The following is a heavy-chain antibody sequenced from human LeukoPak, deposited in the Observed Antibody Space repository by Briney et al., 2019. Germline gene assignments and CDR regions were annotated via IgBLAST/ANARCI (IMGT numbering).Heavy chain of an antibody. Sequence: ASVKVSCKASGYTFTSYDINWVRQATGQGLEWMGWMNPNSGNTGYAQKFQGRVTMTRSTCISTAYMELSSLRSEDTAVYYCARNRRIAAAGTAVRFDPWGQGTLVTVSS. CDR3: ARNRRIAAAGTAVRFDP. CDR1: GYTFTSYD. D-gene: IGHD6-13*01. V-gene: IGHV1-8*01. J-gene: IGHJ5*02. CDR2: MNPNSGNT.